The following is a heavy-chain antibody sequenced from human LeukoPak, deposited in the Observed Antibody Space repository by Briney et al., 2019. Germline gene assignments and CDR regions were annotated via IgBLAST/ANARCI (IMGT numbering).Heavy chain of an antibody. Sequence: EASVKVSCKASGYIFTDYYIHWVRQAPGQGLEWMGRVNPNSGGTNFAQKVQGRVTMTRDTSISTAYMELSRLRSDDTAVYYCARTGGPDYGDPHDAFDIWGQGTMVTVSS. J-gene: IGHJ3*02. CDR2: VNPNSGGT. D-gene: IGHD4-17*01. CDR1: GYIFTDYY. V-gene: IGHV1-2*06. CDR3: ARTGGPDYGDPHDAFDI.